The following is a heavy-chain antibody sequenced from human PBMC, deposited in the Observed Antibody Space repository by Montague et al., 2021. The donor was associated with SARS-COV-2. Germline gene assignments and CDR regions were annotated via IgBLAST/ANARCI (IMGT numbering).Heavy chain of an antibody. D-gene: IGHD5-24*01. CDR3: ARESSIDEKGMGLDY. CDR1: GFTFSSYG. CDR2: ISYDGSNE. Sequence: SLRLSCAASGFTFSSYGMHWVRQAPGKGLEWATLISYDGSNEYYADSVKGRFTISRDNSKNTLYLQMSSLRAEDTAVYYCARESSIDEKGMGLDYWGQGTLVTVSS. J-gene: IGHJ4*02. V-gene: IGHV3-30-3*01.